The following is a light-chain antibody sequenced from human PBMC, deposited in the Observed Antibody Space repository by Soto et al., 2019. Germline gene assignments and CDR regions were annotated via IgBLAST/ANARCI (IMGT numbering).Light chain of an antibody. J-gene: IGLJ2*01. V-gene: IGLV2-14*01. CDR2: DVS. CDR3: SSYTSSSTLL. Sequence: QAASVSGSPGQSITISCTGTSSDVGGYNYVSWYQQHPGKAPKLMIYDVSIRPSGVSNRFSGSKSGNTASLTISGLQAEDEADYYCSSYTSSSTLLFGGGTKLTVL. CDR1: SSDVGGYNY.